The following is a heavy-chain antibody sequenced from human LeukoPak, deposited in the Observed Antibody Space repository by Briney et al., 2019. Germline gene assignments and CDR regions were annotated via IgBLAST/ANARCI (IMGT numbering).Heavy chain of an antibody. CDR3: AKDSWSTIFGVVIMDLDY. Sequence: QSGGSLRLSCAASGFTFSSYGMHWVRQAPGKGLEWVAFIRYDGSNKYYADSVKGRFTISRDNSKNTLYLQMNSLRAEDTAVYYCAKDSWSTIFGVVIMDLDYWGQGTLVTVSS. CDR2: IRYDGSNK. D-gene: IGHD3-3*01. V-gene: IGHV3-30*02. J-gene: IGHJ4*02. CDR1: GFTFSSYG.